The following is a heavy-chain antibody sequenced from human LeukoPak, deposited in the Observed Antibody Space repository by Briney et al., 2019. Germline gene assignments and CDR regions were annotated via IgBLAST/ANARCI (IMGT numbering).Heavy chain of an antibody. J-gene: IGHJ3*02. CDR1: GYTFTSYY. CDR2: INPSGGST. D-gene: IGHD6-19*01. CDR3: ARLEHSSGWLVDAFDI. V-gene: IGHV1-46*01. Sequence: ASVKVSCKASGYTFTSYYMHWVRQAPGQGLEWMGIINPSGGSTSYAQKFQGRVTMTRDTSTSTVYMELSSLRPEDTAVYYCARLEHSSGWLVDAFDIWGQGTMVTVSS.